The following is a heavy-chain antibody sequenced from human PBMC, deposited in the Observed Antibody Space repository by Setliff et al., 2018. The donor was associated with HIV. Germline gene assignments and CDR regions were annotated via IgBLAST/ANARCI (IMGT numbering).Heavy chain of an antibody. J-gene: IGHJ3*02. V-gene: IGHV5-51*01. CDR3: ARQRVVATTKLDAFDI. CDR1: GYTFTNYW. Sequence: GESLKISCKASGYTFTNYWIGWVRQLPGKGLEWMGIFYPGDSDARYSPSFQGQITFSADKSVTTAYLQCSSLKASETAMYYCARQRVVATTKLDAFDIWGQGTMVTVSS. D-gene: IGHD2-15*01. CDR2: FYPGDSDA.